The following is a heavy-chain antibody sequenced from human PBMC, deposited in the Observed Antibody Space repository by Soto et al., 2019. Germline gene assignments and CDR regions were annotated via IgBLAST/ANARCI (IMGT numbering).Heavy chain of an antibody. V-gene: IGHV4-31*03. CDR3: ARARRDGYNHFDY. Sequence: SETLSLTCTVSGGSISSGGYYWSWIRQHPGKGLEWIGYIYYSGSTYYNPSLKSRVTISVDTSKNQFSLKLSSVTAADTAVYYCARARRDGYNHFDYWGQGTLVTVSS. J-gene: IGHJ4*02. CDR2: IYYSGST. D-gene: IGHD5-12*01. CDR1: GGSISSGGYY.